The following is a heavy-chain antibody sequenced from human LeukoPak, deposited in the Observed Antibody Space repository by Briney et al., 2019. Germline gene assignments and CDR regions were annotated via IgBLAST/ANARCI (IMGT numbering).Heavy chain of an antibody. CDR3: ARQMRATRQWLVPQRDY. D-gene: IGHD6-19*01. CDR2: IYYSGST. V-gene: IGHV4-39*01. CDR1: GGSISSSSYY. Sequence: SETLSLTCTVSGGSISSSSYYWGWIRQPPGKGLEWIGSIYYSGSTYYNPSLKSRVTISVDTSKNQFSLKLSSVTAADTAVYYCARQMRATRQWLVPQRDYWGQGTLVTVSS. J-gene: IGHJ4*02.